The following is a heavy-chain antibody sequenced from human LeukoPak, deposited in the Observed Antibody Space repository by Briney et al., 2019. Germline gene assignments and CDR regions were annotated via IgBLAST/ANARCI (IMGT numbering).Heavy chain of an antibody. CDR1: GFIFNNYA. V-gene: IGHV3-23*01. CDR3: AKDQRFGDLDDY. J-gene: IGHJ4*02. Sequence: GGSLRLSCAASGFIFNNYAMSWVRQAPGKGLKWVSPISGTGATTYYADSVKGRFAISRDNSKNTLYLQMSSLRAEDTAVYYCAKDQRFGDLDDYRGQGTLVTVSS. CDR2: ISGTGATT. D-gene: IGHD3-10*01.